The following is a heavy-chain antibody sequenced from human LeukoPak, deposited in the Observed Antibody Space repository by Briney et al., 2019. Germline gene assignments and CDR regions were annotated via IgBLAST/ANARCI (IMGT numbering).Heavy chain of an antibody. V-gene: IGHV3-23*01. CDR2: ISGSGGST. CDR3: AKHPDRYSYGSFDY. CDR1: GFTFSSYA. Sequence: GGSLRLSCAASGFTFSSYAMSWVRQAPGKGLEWVSAISGSGGSTYYADSVKGRFTISRDNSKNALYLQMNSLRAEDTAVYYCAKHPDRYSYGSFDYWGQGTLVTVSS. J-gene: IGHJ4*02. D-gene: IGHD5-18*01.